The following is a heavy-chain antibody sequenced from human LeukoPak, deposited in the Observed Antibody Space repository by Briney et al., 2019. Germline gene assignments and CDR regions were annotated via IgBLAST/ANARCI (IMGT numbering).Heavy chain of an antibody. Sequence: SETLSLTCTVSGGSISSYYWSWIRQPAGKGLEWIGRTYTSGSTNYNPSLKSRVTMSVDTSKNQFSLKLSSVTAADTAVYYCAATRGFWSGYSSDAFDIWGQGTMVTVSS. J-gene: IGHJ3*02. D-gene: IGHD3-3*01. CDR2: TYTSGST. V-gene: IGHV4-4*07. CDR3: AATRGFWSGYSSDAFDI. CDR1: GGSISSYY.